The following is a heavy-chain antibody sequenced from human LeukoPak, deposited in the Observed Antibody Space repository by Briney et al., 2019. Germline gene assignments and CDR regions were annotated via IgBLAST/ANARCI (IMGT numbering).Heavy chain of an antibody. D-gene: IGHD6-19*01. CDR2: IWYDGSNK. Sequence: AGRSLRLSCAASGFTFSSYGMHWVRQAPGKGLEWVAVIWYDGSNKYYADSVKGRFTISRDNSKNTLYLQMNSLRAEDTAVYYCARGRRIAVADYNGMDVWGKGTTVTVSS. CDR1: GFTFSSYG. V-gene: IGHV3-33*01. CDR3: ARGRRIAVADYNGMDV. J-gene: IGHJ6*04.